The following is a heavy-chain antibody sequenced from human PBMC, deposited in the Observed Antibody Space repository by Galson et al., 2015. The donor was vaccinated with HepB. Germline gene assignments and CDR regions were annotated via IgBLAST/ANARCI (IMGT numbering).Heavy chain of an antibody. Sequence: SLRLSCATSGISFDNYAMHWVRQAPGKGLEWMAVISYDGGTTFHADSVKGRFTISRDNSGKTLYLQMNSLRSDDTAIYYCAYGSGSYFLDNWGQGTLATVSS. CDR3: AYGSGSYFLDN. D-gene: IGHD3-10*01. CDR2: ISYDGGTT. V-gene: IGHV3-30*14. J-gene: IGHJ4*02. CDR1: GISFDNYA.